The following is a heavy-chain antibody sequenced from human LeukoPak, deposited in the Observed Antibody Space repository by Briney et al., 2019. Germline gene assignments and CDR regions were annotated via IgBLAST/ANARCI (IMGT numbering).Heavy chain of an antibody. Sequence: SETLSLTCSVSGGSIRSTTYYWGWIRQPPGKRLEWIASIYYSGNTYYSPSLMSRVTISVDKSKNEFSLKLNSVTAADTAVYYCARAFLVGYSPEEYFFDYWGQGTLVTVSS. CDR2: IYYSGNT. J-gene: IGHJ4*02. CDR1: GGSIRSTTYY. D-gene: IGHD2-15*01. V-gene: IGHV4-39*07. CDR3: ARAFLVGYSPEEYFFDY.